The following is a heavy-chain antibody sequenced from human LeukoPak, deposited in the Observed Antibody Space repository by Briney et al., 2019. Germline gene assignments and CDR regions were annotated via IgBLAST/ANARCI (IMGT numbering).Heavy chain of an antibody. CDR1: GFTFDDYD. CDR2: INWNGGST. J-gene: IGHJ4*02. D-gene: IGHD2-2*01. V-gene: IGHV3-20*04. CDR3: ATPREMIVVVPAAMLS. Sequence: PGGSLRLSCAASGFTFDDYDMSWVRQAPGKGLEWVSGINWNGGSTGYADSVKGRFTISRDNAKNSLYLQMNSLRAEDTAVYYCATPREMIVVVPAAMLSWGQGTLVTVSS.